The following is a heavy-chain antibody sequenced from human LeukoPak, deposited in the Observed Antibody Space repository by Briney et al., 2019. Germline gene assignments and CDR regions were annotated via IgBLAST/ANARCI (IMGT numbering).Heavy chain of an antibody. J-gene: IGHJ6*02. CDR1: GYTFTSYD. D-gene: IGHD3-10*01. Sequence: ASVKVSCKASGYTFTSYDINWVRQATGQGLEWMGWMNPNSGNTGYAQKFQGRVTITRNTSISTAYMELSSLRSEDTAVYYCARGPPDGSGSYLSYYYGMDVWGQGTTVTVSS. CDR3: ARGPPDGSGSYLSYYYGMDV. CDR2: MNPNSGNT. V-gene: IGHV1-8*03.